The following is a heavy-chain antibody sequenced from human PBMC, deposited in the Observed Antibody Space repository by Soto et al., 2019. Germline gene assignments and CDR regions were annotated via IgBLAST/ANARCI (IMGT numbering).Heavy chain of an antibody. D-gene: IGHD3-22*01. CDR1: GGSISSGGYS. V-gene: IGHV4-30-2*01. CDR2: IYHSGST. CDR3: ARGPYYDSSGAYWYFDL. Sequence: QLQLQESGSGLVKPSQTLSLTCAVSGGSISSGGYSWSWIRQPPGKGLEWIGYIYHSGSTYYNPSLKGRVTISVDRSKNQFSLKLSSVTAADTAVYYCARGPYYDSSGAYWYFDLWGRGTLVTVSS. J-gene: IGHJ2*01.